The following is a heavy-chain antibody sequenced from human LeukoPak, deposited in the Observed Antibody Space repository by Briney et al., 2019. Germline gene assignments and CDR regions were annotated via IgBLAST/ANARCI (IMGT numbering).Heavy chain of an antibody. V-gene: IGHV4-39*01. J-gene: IGHJ4*02. CDR2: IYYSGST. D-gene: IGHD1-26*01. CDR1: GGSISSSSYY. CDR3: ARLWNRGSRGWPYYFDY. Sequence: PSETLSLTCTVSGGSISSSSYYWGWIRQPPGKGLEWIGSIYYSGSTYYNPSLKSRVTISVDTSKNQFSLKLSSVTAADTAVYYCARLWNRGSRGWPYYFDYWGQGTLVTVSS.